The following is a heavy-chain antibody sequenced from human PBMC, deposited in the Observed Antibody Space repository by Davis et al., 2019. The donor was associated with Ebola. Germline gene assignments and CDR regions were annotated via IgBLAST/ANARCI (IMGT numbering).Heavy chain of an antibody. CDR3: ARGTYYYGSGSYFFDY. Sequence: MPSETLSLTCAVYGGSFSGYYWSWIRQPPGKGLEWIGEINHSGSTNYNPSLKSRVTISVDTSKNQFSLKLSSVTAADTAVYYCARGTYYYGSGSYFFDYWGQGTLVTVSS. D-gene: IGHD3-10*01. J-gene: IGHJ4*02. V-gene: IGHV4-34*01. CDR1: GGSFSGYY. CDR2: INHSGST.